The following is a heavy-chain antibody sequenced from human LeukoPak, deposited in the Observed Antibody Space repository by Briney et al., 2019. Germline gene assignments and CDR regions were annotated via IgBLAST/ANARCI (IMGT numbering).Heavy chain of an antibody. CDR3: AKVETSGGANCYALDY. CDR2: ISSSGSTI. CDR1: GFTFSDYY. J-gene: IGHJ4*02. V-gene: IGHV3-11*01. D-gene: IGHD2-2*01. Sequence: GSLRLSCAASGFTFSDYYMSWIRQAPGKGLEWVSYISSSGSTIYYADSVKGRFTISRDNAKNSLYLQMNSLRAEDAAVYYCAKVETSGGANCYALDYWGQGTLVTVSS.